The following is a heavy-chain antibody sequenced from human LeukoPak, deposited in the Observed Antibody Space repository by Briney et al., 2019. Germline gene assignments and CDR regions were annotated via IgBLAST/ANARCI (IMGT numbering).Heavy chain of an antibody. J-gene: IGHJ4*02. CDR1: GFTFSSYA. Sequence: GGSLRLSCAASGFTFSSYAMSWVRQAPGKGLEWVSAISGSGGSAYYADSVKGRFTISRDNSKNTLYLQMNNLRAEDTAVYYCAKDRRYSSGWYRYFDYWGQGSLVTVSS. D-gene: IGHD6-19*01. CDR2: ISGSGGSA. V-gene: IGHV3-23*01. CDR3: AKDRRYSSGWYRYFDY.